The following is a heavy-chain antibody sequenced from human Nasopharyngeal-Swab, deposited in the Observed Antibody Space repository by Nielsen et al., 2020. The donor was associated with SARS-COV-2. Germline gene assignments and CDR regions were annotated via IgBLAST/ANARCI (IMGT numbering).Heavy chain of an antibody. CDR1: GGSIISRTYY. Sequence: SETLSLTCTVSGGSIISRTYYWGWIRQPPGKGLEWTGAIYYTGTPYYNPSLKSRVTMSVDTSKNQFSLKLSSVTAADTAVYYCARHSASSPTSWYADYWGQGTLVTVSS. V-gene: IGHV4-39*01. D-gene: IGHD6-13*01. CDR2: IYYTGTP. CDR3: ARHSASSPTSWYADY. J-gene: IGHJ4*02.